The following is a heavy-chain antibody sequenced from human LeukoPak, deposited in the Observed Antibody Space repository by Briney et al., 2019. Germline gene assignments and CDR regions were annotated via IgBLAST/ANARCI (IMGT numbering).Heavy chain of an antibody. CDR3: ARSVDTAMAYYYYYMDV. J-gene: IGHJ6*03. CDR1: GFTFSSYW. CDR2: IKQDGSEK. D-gene: IGHD5-18*01. Sequence: GGSLRLSCAASGFTFSSYWMSRVRQAPGKGLEWVANIKQDGSEKYYVGSVKGRFTISRDNAKNSLYLQMNSLRAEDTAVYYCARSVDTAMAYYYYYMDVWGKGTTVTVSS. V-gene: IGHV3-7*01.